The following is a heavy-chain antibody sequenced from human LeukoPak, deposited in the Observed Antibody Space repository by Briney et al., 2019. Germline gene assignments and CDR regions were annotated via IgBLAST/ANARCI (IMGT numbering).Heavy chain of an antibody. V-gene: IGHV3-30*04. CDR1: GFTFSSYA. Sequence: PGRSLRLSCAASGFTFSSYAMHWVRQAPGKGLEWVAVISYDGSNKYYADSVKGRFTISRDNSKNTLYLQMNSLRAEDTAVYYCARDEIGELLGPYDYWGQGTLVTVSS. D-gene: IGHD3-10*01. CDR3: ARDEIGELLGPYDY. J-gene: IGHJ4*02. CDR2: ISYDGSNK.